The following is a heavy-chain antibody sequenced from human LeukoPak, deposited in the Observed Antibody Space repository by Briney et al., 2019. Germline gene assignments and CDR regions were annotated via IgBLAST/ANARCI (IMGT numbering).Heavy chain of an antibody. V-gene: IGHV4-34*01. CDR2: INHSGDT. Sequence: GSLRLSCAASGFTFNTYEMSWVRQAPGKGLEWVGQINHSGDTNYNPSLKSRATMSVDTSTNQFSLKLTSLTAADTAVYYCARGRDCSGGSCFSWYFDLWGRGTLVTVSS. CDR1: GFTFNTYE. D-gene: IGHD2-15*01. J-gene: IGHJ2*01. CDR3: ARGRDCSGGSCFSWYFDL.